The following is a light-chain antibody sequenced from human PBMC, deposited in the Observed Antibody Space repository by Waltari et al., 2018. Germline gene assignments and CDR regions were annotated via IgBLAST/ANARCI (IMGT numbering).Light chain of an antibody. CDR1: SEHSAHA. V-gene: IGLV4-69*01. J-gene: IGLJ2*01. Sequence: QLAVPQSPAASASLGASVKLTCTRSSEHSAHAIAWHQHQPEKGPRCLMKIDGGGGHTKGDGIPDRFSGFSSGAERYLTISSLQYEDEAAYYCQTWDPDTVVFGGGTKLTV. CDR3: QTWDPDTVV. CDR2: IDGGGGH.